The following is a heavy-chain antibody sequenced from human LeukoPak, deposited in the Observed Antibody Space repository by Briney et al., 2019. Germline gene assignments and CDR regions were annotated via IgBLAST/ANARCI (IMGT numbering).Heavy chain of an antibody. D-gene: IGHD3-22*01. CDR3: AGTYYYDSSGPGGDY. J-gene: IGHJ4*02. Sequence: GRSLRLSCAASGFTFSSYAMHWVRQAPGKGLEWVTVISYDGSNKYYADSVKGRFTISRDNSKNTLYLQMNSLRAEDTAVYYCAGTYYYDSSGPGGDYWGQGDLVTVSS. CDR2: ISYDGSNK. V-gene: IGHV3-30-3*01. CDR1: GFTFSSYA.